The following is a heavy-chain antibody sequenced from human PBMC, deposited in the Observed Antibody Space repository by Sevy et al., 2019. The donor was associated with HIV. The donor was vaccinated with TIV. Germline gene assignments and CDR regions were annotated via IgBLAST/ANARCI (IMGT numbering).Heavy chain of an antibody. Sequence: ASVKVSCKASGGTFSSYAISWVRQAPGQGLEWMGGIIPIFGTANYAQTFQGRVTITADKSTSTAYMELSSLRSEDTAVYYCARVSSGWPRGWFDPWGQGTLVTVSS. V-gene: IGHV1-69*06. D-gene: IGHD6-19*01. CDR1: GGTFSSYA. CDR3: ARVSSGWPRGWFDP. CDR2: IIPIFGTA. J-gene: IGHJ5*02.